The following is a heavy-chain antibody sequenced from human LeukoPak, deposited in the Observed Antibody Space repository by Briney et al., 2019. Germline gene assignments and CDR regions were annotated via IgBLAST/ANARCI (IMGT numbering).Heavy chain of an antibody. J-gene: IGHJ5*02. V-gene: IGHV2-5*02. Sequence: ESGPTLVKPTQTLTLTCTFSGFSLSTSGVGVGWIRQPPGKALEWLALIYWDDDKRYSPSLKSRLTITKDTSKNQVVLTMTNMDPVDTATYYCAHSPSIRAASTTVKGTRLDWFDPWGQGTLVTVSS. CDR1: GFSLSTSGVG. CDR2: IYWDDDK. D-gene: IGHD4-17*01. CDR3: AHSPSIRAASTTVKGTRLDWFDP.